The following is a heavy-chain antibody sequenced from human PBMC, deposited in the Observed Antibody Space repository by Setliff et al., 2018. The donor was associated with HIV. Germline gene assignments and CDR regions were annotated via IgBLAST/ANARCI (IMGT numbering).Heavy chain of an antibody. D-gene: IGHD1-1*01. CDR3: AREFPGGTKGFDY. V-gene: IGHV1-46*01. CDR1: GYTFTSYI. Sequence: AAVKVSCKASGYTFTSYILHWVRQAAGQGLEWVGRIAPSSGGIHYAQKFQDRVTMTRDTSTSTVYMDLSRLRSEDTAVYYCAREFPGGTKGFDYWGQGTLVTVSS. CDR2: IAPSSGGI. J-gene: IGHJ4*02.